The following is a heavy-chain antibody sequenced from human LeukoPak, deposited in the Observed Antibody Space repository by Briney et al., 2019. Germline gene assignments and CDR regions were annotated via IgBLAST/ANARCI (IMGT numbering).Heavy chain of an antibody. D-gene: IGHD6-19*01. J-gene: IGHJ4*02. V-gene: IGHV4-34*01. Sequence: PSETLSLTCAVSGGSFTAYYWTWVRQSPEKGLEWIGEITHTGSSDYNPSLKSRVTMSVDTSKHQFSLILTSVTAADTAVYYWARVPRIAVAGIDYWGQGILVTVSS. CDR3: ARVPRIAVAGIDY. CDR1: GGSFTAYY. CDR2: ITHTGSS.